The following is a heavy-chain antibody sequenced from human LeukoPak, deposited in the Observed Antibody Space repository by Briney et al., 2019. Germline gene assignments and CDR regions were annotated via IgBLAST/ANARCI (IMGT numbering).Heavy chain of an antibody. V-gene: IGHV4-34*01. CDR1: GGSFSGYY. CDR3: ARVPVQYYFDY. J-gene: IGHJ4*02. CDR2: INHSGST. Sequence: SETLSLTCAVYGGSFSGYYWSWIRQPPGKGLEWIGEINHSGSTNYNPFLKSRVTISVDTSKNQFSLKLSSVTAADTAVYYCARVPVQYYFDYWGQGTLVTVSS.